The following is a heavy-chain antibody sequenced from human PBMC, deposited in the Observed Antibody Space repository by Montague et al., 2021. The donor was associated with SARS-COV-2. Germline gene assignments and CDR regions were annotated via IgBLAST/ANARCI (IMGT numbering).Heavy chain of an antibody. D-gene: IGHD3-10*01. J-gene: IGHJ4*02. CDR1: GFTFSSYS. CDR3: AKDALLRWFGELSRLNERYYFDD. Sequence: SLRLSCAASGFTFSSYSMSWVRQAPGKGLEWVSAISGSGGSTYYXDSVKGRFTISRDNSKNTLYLQLNNLRAEDTAVYYCAKDALLRWFGELSRLNERYYFDDWGQGTLVTVSS. V-gene: IGHV3-23*01. CDR2: ISGSGGST.